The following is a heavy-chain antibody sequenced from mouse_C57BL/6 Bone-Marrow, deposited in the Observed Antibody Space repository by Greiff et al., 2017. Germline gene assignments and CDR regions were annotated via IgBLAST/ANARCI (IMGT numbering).Heavy chain of an antibody. Sequence: EVMLVESGGGLVQPGGSMKLSCVASGFTFSNYWMNWVRQSPEKGLEWVAQIRLKSDNYATHYAESVKGRFTISRDDSKSSVYLQMNNLRAEDTGIYYCTAGCNYPYYFDYWGQGTTLTVSS. D-gene: IGHD2-1*01. CDR3: TAGCNYPYYFDY. CDR2: IRLKSDNYAT. J-gene: IGHJ2*01. V-gene: IGHV6-3*01. CDR1: GFTFSNYW.